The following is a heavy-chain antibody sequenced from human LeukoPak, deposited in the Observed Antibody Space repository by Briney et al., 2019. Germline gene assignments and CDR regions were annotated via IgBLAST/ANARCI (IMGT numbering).Heavy chain of an antibody. Sequence: GGSLRPSCAASGFTFSSYGMPWVRQAPGKGPEWVAVISYDGSNKYYADSVKGRFTISRDNSKNTLYLQMNSLRAEDTAMYYCAKDPSGYCSSTSCYPTDYWGQGTLVTVSS. D-gene: IGHD2-2*03. J-gene: IGHJ4*02. V-gene: IGHV3-30*18. CDR1: GFTFSSYG. CDR3: AKDPSGYCSSTSCYPTDY. CDR2: ISYDGSNK.